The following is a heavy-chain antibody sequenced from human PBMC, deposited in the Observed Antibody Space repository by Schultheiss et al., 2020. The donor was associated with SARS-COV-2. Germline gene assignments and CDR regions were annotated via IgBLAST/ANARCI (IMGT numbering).Heavy chain of an antibody. CDR2: INHSGST. J-gene: IGHJ4*02. D-gene: IGHD3-10*01. Sequence: ESLKISCAVYGGSFSGYYWSWIRQPPGKGLEWIGEINHSGSTNYNPSLKSRVTISVDTSKNQFSLKLSSVTAADTAVYYCARSWFGDMSWGQGTLVTVSS. V-gene: IGHV4-34*01. CDR3: ARSWFGDMS. CDR1: GGSFSGYY.